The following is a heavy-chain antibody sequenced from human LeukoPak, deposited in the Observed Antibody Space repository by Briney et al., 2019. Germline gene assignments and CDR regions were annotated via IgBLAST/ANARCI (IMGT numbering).Heavy chain of an antibody. V-gene: IGHV3-33*06. J-gene: IGHJ4*02. CDR1: GLTFSSYG. D-gene: IGHD6-19*01. Sequence: PGRSLRLSWAASGLTFSSYGMHWVRQAPGKGLEWVAVIWYDGSNKYSADSVKGRFTISRDNSKNTLYLQMNSLSAEDTAVYYCAKEAIAVAGSQPFDYWGQGPLVSVSS. CDR2: IWYDGSNK. CDR3: AKEAIAVAGSQPFDY.